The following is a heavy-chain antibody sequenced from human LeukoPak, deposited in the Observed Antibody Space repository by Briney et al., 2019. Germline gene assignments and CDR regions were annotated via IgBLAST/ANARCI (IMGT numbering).Heavy chain of an antibody. CDR1: GFTFNNYW. V-gene: IGHV3-74*01. Sequence: GGSLLLSCAASGFTFNNYWMHWVRQAPGKGLVWVSRINSDGSSTGYADSVRGRFTISRDTAKNTLYLQMNSVRVEDTAMYYCAREEYSVRRGARLDDWGQGTLGIVSS. D-gene: IGHD4-11*01. CDR3: AREEYSVRRGARLDD. CDR2: INSDGSST. J-gene: IGHJ4*02.